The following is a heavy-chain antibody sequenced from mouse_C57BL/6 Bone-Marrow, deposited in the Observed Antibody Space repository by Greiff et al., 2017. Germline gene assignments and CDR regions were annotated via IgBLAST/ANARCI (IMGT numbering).Heavy chain of an antibody. V-gene: IGHV1-5*01. CDR2: IYPGNSDT. D-gene: IGHD1-1*01. J-gene: IGHJ2*01. CDR3: TIYYYGSRWYFDD. CDR1: GYTFTSYW. Sequence: EVQLQQSGTVLARPGASVKMSCKTSGYTFTSYWMHWVQQRPGQGLEWIGAIYPGNSDTSYNQKFKGKDKLTAVTSASTAYMELSSLTNEDSAVYYCTIYYYGSRWYFDDWGQGTTLTVSS.